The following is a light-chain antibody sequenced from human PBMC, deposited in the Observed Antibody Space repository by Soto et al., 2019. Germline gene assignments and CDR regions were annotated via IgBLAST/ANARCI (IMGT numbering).Light chain of an antibody. V-gene: IGKV1-33*01. CDR3: QQYDNPPLT. CDR2: DAS. J-gene: IGKJ4*01. CDR1: QDISNY. Sequence: DIQMTQSPSSLSASVGDRVTITCQASQDISNYLNWYQQKPGKAPKLLIYDASNLETGVPSRFSGSGSGTDFTDTLSSLQPEDSATYYCQQYDNPPLTFGGGTNVEIQ.